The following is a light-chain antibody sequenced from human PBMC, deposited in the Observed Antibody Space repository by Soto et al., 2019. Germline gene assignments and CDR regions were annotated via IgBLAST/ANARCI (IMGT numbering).Light chain of an antibody. J-gene: IGKJ1*01. CDR1: KSVTSRH. CDR3: QHYGSSSWT. V-gene: IGKV3-20*01. Sequence: EIVLTQSPGTLSLSPGERAPLACRASKSVTSRHLAWYQQKPGQAPRLLIFGASSRATGIPDKFSGSGSGTDFTLTISRLEPDDFAVYYCQHYGSSSWTFGQGTKVDIK. CDR2: GAS.